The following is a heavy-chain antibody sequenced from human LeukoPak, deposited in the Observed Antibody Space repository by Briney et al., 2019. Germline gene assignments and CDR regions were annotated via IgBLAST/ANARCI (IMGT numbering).Heavy chain of an antibody. V-gene: IGHV3-30*18. CDR3: AKGAEQGDYVGFIDY. D-gene: IGHD4-17*01. J-gene: IGHJ4*02. Sequence: GRSLRLSCAASGFTFSSHGMHWVRQAPGKGLEWVAVISYDENNKYYADSVKGRFTISRDSSKNTVYLQMNSLRAEDTAVYYCAKGAEQGDYVGFIDYWGQGTLVTVSS. CDR2: ISYDENNK. CDR1: GFTFSSHG.